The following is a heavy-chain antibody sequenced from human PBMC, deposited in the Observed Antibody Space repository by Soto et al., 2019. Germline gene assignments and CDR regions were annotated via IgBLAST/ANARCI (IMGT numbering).Heavy chain of an antibody. CDR2: ISAYNGNT. CDR3: ARPDEIIGGAAFDI. J-gene: IGHJ3*02. D-gene: IGHD3-16*01. CDR1: GYTFTSYG. V-gene: IGHV1-18*01. Sequence: ASVKVSCKASGYTFTSYGISWVRQAPGQGLEWMGWISAYNGNTNYAQKLHGRVTMTTDTSTSTAYMELRSLRSDDTAVYYCARPDEIIGGAAFDIWGQGTMVTVSS.